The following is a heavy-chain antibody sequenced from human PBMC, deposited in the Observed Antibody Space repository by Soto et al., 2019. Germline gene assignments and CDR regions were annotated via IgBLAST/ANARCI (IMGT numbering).Heavy chain of an antibody. CDR2: IWYDGSNR. Sequence: QVQLVESGGGVVQPGGSLRLSCEASAFNFGDFGMHWVRQAPGKGLEWVTVIWYDGSNRYYAESVKGRFTVSRDNSKSALYLLMNRLRVEDTAVYLCVRGTSNENPTDRFDHWGQGTLVTVSS. CDR1: AFNFGDFG. J-gene: IGHJ4*02. V-gene: IGHV3-33*01. D-gene: IGHD2-8*01. CDR3: VRGTSNENPTDRFDH.